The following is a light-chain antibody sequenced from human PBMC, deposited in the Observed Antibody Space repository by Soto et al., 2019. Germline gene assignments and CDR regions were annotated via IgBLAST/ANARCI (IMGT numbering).Light chain of an antibody. Sequence: EIVLTQSPGTLSLSPGERATLSCRASQSVSSSYLAWYQQKPGQAPRLLIYGASSRATGIPDRFSGSGSGTDFTLTISRLEPAAFAVYDCQQYGSSPWMFGQGTKVEIK. J-gene: IGKJ1*01. V-gene: IGKV3-20*01. CDR3: QQYGSSPWM. CDR1: QSVSSSY. CDR2: GAS.